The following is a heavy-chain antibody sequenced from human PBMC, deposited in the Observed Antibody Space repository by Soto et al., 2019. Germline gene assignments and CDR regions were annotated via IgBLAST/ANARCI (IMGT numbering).Heavy chain of an antibody. CDR2: ISSSSSYI. CDR1: GFTFSSYS. J-gene: IGHJ6*02. V-gene: IGHV3-21*01. CDR3: ARDLLRFLEWSPLSYYYYGMDV. Sequence: VGSLRLSCAASGFTFSSYSMNWVRQAPGKGLEWVSSISSSSSYIYYADSVKGRFTISRDNAKNSLYLQMNSLRAEDTAVYYCARDLLRFLEWSPLSYYYYGMDVWGQGTTVTVSS. D-gene: IGHD3-3*01.